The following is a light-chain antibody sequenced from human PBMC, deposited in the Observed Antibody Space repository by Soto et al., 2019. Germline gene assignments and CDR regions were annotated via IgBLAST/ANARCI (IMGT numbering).Light chain of an antibody. CDR2: DVS. V-gene: IGLV2-14*01. J-gene: IGLJ1*01. Sequence: QSALTQPASVSGSPGQSITISFTGTSSDVGGYNYVSWYQQHPGKAPKLMIYDVSNRPSGVSNRFSGSKSGNTASLTISGLQAEDEADYYCNSYTSSSTNVFGTGTKLTVL. CDR1: SSDVGGYNY. CDR3: NSYTSSSTNV.